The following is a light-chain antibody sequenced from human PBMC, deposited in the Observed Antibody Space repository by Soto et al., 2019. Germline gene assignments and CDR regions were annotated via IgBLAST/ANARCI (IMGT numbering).Light chain of an antibody. CDR1: QGIGSY. J-gene: IGKJ1*01. CDR2: AAS. CDR3: HQTSSFWT. Sequence: DIQLTQSPSFLSASVGDRVTITCRASQGIGSYLAWYQLKPGKAPKLLIYAASTLQSGVPSRFSGSGSGTDFTLTISSLQPEDLATYYCHQTSSFWTFGQGTKVDI. V-gene: IGKV1-9*01.